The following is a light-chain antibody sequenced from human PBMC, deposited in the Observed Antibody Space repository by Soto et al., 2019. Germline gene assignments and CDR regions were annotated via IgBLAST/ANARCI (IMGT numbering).Light chain of an antibody. CDR1: QSISSW. J-gene: IGKJ4*01. Sequence: DIQMTQSPSTLSASVGDRVTITCRASQSISSWLAWYQHKPGKAPNLLIYKASSLESGVPSRFSGSGSGTEFTLTISSLQPDDFATYYCQHYITYPLTFGGGTKVEIK. CDR3: QHYITYPLT. CDR2: KAS. V-gene: IGKV1-5*03.